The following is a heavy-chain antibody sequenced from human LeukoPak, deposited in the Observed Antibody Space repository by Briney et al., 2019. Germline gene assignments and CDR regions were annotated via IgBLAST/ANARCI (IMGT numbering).Heavy chain of an antibody. CDR3: ARDKVNGDYYDGSGYGAFDI. CDR2: ISSSSSYI. V-gene: IGHV3-21*01. CDR1: GFTFSSYS. Sequence: GGSLRLSCAASGFTFSSYSMNWVRQAPGKGLEWVSSISSSSSYIYYADSVKGRFTISRDNAKNSLYLQMNSLRAEDTAVYYCARDKVNGDYYDGSGYGAFDIWGQGTMVTVSS. D-gene: IGHD3-22*01. J-gene: IGHJ3*02.